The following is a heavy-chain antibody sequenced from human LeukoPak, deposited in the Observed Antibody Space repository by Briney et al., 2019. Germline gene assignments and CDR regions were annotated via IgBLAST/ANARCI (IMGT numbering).Heavy chain of an antibody. CDR2: INHSGST. J-gene: IGHJ4*02. CDR1: GGSFSGYY. CDR3: RNQQQLVARWYFDY. V-gene: IGHV4-34*01. Sequence: SETLSLTCAVCGGSFSGYYWSWIRHPPGKGLEWIGEINHSGSTNYNPSLKSRVTISVDTSKNQFSLKLSSVTAADTAVYYGRNQQQLVARWYFDYWGQGTLVTVSS. D-gene: IGHD6-13*01.